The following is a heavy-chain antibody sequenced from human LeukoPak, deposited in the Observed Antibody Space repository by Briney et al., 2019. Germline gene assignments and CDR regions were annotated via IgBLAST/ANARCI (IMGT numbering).Heavy chain of an antibody. CDR2: IKTDGSQI. Sequence: GGSLRLSCVASGFTFSSYWMTWVRQAPGKGLEWVANIKTDGSQIYYVDSVKGRFTISRDNAKNSLYLQMNSLRVGDTAVYYCARSVPGGSGWMGSIEYWGQGTLVTVPS. V-gene: IGHV3-7*01. J-gene: IGHJ4*02. D-gene: IGHD6-19*01. CDR1: GFTFSSYW. CDR3: ARSVPGGSGWMGSIEY.